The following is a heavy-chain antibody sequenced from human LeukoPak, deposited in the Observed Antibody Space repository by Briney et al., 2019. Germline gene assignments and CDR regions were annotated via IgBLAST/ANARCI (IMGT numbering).Heavy chain of an antibody. CDR3: AKGNSRDGYNFGY. CDR1: VDSRRNYY. CDR2: IYYSGST. Sequence: ASETLSLTCSVSVDSRRNYYWSWIQQPPGKGLEWIGYIYYSGSTNYNPSLKSLVTISVDTSKNQCSLKLSSVTAADTAVYYCAKGNSRDGYNFGYWGQGTLVTVSS. V-gene: IGHV4-59*01. J-gene: IGHJ4*02. D-gene: IGHD5-24*01.